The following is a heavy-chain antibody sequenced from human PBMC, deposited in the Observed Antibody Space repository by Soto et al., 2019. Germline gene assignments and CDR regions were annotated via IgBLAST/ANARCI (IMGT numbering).Heavy chain of an antibody. CDR2: IWYDGSNK. CDR1: GFTFSSYG. J-gene: IGHJ6*02. Sequence: QVQLVESGGGVVQPGRSLRLSCAASGFTFSSYGMHWVRQAPGKGLEWVAVIWYDGSNKYYADSVKGRFTISRDNSKNTLYPQMNSLRSEDTAVYFRARGLNPYCSGGSSLGGWYSYGMDVWGQGTTVTVSS. CDR3: ARGLNPYCSGGSSLGGWYSYGMDV. D-gene: IGHD2-15*01. V-gene: IGHV3-33*01.